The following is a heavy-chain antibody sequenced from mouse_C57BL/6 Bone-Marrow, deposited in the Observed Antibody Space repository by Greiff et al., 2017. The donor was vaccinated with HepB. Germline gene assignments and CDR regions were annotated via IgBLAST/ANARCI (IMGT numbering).Heavy chain of an antibody. CDR3: TGTSKYYAMDY. D-gene: IGHD2-10*02. J-gene: IGHJ4*01. V-gene: IGHV6-3*01. CDR1: GFTFSNYW. CDR2: IRLKSDNYAT. Sequence: EVMLVESGGGLVQPGGSMKLSCVASGFTFSNYWMNWVRQSPEKGLEWVAQIRLKSDNYATHYAESVRVRFTISRDDSKSIVYLQMNNLRAEDTGIYYCTGTSKYYAMDYWGQGTSVTVSS.